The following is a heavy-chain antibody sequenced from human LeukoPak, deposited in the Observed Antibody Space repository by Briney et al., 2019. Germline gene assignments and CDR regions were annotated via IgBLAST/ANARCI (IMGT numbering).Heavy chain of an antibody. CDR1: GFTFRNYD. J-gene: IGHJ4*02. Sequence: GGSLRLSCAASGFTFRNYDIHWIRQAPGKGLEWVSGISGSGVRTYYVDSVKGRFTISRDNSKNTLYLQTNSLRAEDTAIYYCAKGADCSTAICYYPWDYWGQGTLVTVSS. V-gene: IGHV3-23*01. CDR3: AKGADCSTAICYYPWDY. CDR2: ISGSGVRT. D-gene: IGHD2-2*01.